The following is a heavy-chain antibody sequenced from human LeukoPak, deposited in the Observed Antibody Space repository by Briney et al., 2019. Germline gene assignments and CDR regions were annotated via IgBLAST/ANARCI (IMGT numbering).Heavy chain of an antibody. CDR2: ISYDGSNK. CDR3: AKDLADTHSAAADY. Sequence: GGSLRLSCAASGFTFSSYGMHWVRQAPGKGPEWVAVISYDGSNKYYADSVKGRFTISRDNSKNTLYLQTNSLRAEDTAVYYCAKDLADTHSAAADYWGQGTLVTVSS. V-gene: IGHV3-30*18. D-gene: IGHD6-13*01. J-gene: IGHJ4*02. CDR1: GFTFSSYG.